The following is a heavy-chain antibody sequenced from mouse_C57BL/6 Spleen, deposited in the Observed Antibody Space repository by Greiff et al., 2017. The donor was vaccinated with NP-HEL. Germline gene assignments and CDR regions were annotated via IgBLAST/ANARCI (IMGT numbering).Heavy chain of an antibody. CDR1: GFTFTDYY. D-gene: IGHD1-2*01. Sequence: VQLKESGAELAKPGASVKLSCTASGFTFTDYYMHWVKQRTEQGLEWIGRIDPEDGETKYAPKFQGKATITADTSSNTAYLQLSSLTSEDTAVYYCSRYLLRQIGDAMDYWGQGTSVTVSS. CDR3: SRYLLRQIGDAMDY. CDR2: IDPEDGET. J-gene: IGHJ4*01. V-gene: IGHV14-2*01.